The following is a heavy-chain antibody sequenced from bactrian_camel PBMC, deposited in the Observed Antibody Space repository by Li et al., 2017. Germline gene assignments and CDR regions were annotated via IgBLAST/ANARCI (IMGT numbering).Heavy chain of an antibody. D-gene: IGHD4*01. V-gene: IGHV3-3*01. CDR3: AVDRCGVATGWLDPRRYNY. Sequence: HVQLVESGGDSVEAGGSLRLACVASGYPYGYGGNCMVWFRQAPGREREGVAAMYLFSGRSKCYADSVKGRLTVSHSQDTAKNTVTVYLQMNNLKPEDTGVYYCAVDRCGVATGWLDPRRYNYWGQGTQVTVS. J-gene: IGHJ4*01. CDR2: MYLFSGRSK. CDR1: GYPYGYGGNC.